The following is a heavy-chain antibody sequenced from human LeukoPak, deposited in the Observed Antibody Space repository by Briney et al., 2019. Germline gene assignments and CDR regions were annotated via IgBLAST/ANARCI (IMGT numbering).Heavy chain of an antibody. D-gene: IGHD5-24*01. CDR2: IYYRGNT. CDR1: GGSMTNLY. CDR3: ARLARDAYKYDACDI. Sequence: SETLSLTCSVPGGSMTNLYWTWIRQPPGQGLEWVGYIYYRGNTTHNPSLQNRVSISVDKSKNQLSLKLTSVTAADTAVYYCARLARDAYKYDACDIWGERTIVTVSS. V-gene: IGHV4-59*08. J-gene: IGHJ3*02.